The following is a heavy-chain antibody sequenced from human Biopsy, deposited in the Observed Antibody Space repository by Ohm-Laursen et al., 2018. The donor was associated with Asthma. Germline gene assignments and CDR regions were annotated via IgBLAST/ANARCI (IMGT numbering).Heavy chain of an antibody. D-gene: IGHD3-3*02. Sequence: SLRLSCAAFGFTVSTNGMSWVRQVPGKGLEWVANIKHDGTEKNHVDSLKGRFTISRDNAKNSLYLQMNSLRAEDTAVYYCARTFHFWSLYHAEHYQLWGQGTLVTVPS. CDR1: GFTVSTNG. J-gene: IGHJ1*01. CDR2: IKHDGTEK. V-gene: IGHV3-7*01. CDR3: ARTFHFWSLYHAEHYQL.